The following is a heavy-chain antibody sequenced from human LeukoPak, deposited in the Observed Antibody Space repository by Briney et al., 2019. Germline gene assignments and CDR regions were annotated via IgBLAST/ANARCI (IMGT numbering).Heavy chain of an antibody. CDR2: IYYSGST. D-gene: IGHD2-2*01. J-gene: IGHJ5*02. CDR1: GGSISSSSYY. V-gene: IGHV4-39*07. Sequence: SETLSLTCTVSGGSISSSSYYWGWIRQPPGKGLEWIGSIYYSGSTYYNPSLKSRVTISVDTSKNQFSLKLSSVTAADTAVYYCARERPYCSSTSCYAGGLDPWGQGTLVTVSS. CDR3: ARERPYCSSTSCYAGGLDP.